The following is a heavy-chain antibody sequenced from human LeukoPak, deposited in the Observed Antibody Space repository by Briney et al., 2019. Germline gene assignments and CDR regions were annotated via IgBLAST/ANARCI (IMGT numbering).Heavy chain of an antibody. CDR3: ASVPLGYCSGGSCYGFDY. Sequence: SETLSLTCTVSGGSISSGDYYWSWIRQPPGKGLEWIGYIYYSGSTYYNPSLKSRVTISVDTSKNQFSLKLSSVTAADTAVHYCASVPLGYCSGGSCYGFDYWGQGTLVTVSS. CDR2: IYYSGST. CDR1: GGSISSGDYY. D-gene: IGHD2-15*01. V-gene: IGHV4-30-4*01. J-gene: IGHJ4*02.